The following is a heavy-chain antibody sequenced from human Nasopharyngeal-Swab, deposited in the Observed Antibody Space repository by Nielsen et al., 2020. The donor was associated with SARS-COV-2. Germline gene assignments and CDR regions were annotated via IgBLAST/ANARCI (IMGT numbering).Heavy chain of an antibody. V-gene: IGHV1-3*01. D-gene: IGHD6-19*01. CDR1: GYTFTSYA. Sequence: ASVKVSCKASGYTFTSYAMHWVRQAPGQRLEWMGWINAGNGNTKYSQKLQGRVTMTTDTSTSTAYMELRSLRSDDTAVYYCARDIVKAVAGDAFDIWGQGTMVTVSS. CDR3: ARDIVKAVAGDAFDI. J-gene: IGHJ3*02. CDR2: INAGNGNT.